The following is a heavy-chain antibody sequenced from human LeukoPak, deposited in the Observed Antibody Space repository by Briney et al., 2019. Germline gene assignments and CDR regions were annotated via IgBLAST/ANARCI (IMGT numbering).Heavy chain of an antibody. V-gene: IGHV4-31*03. J-gene: IGHJ4*02. Sequence: SETLSLTCTVSGGSISSGGYYWSWIRQHPGKGLEWIGYIYYSGSTYYNPSLKSRVTIPVDTSKNQFSLKLSSVTAADTAVYYCARDLRSGFDYWGQGTLVTVSS. CDR3: ARDLRSGFDY. CDR2: IYYSGST. CDR1: GGSISSGGYY. D-gene: IGHD2-15*01.